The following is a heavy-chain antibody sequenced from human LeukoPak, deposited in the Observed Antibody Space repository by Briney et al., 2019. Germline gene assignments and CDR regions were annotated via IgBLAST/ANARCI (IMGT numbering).Heavy chain of an antibody. D-gene: IGHD2/OR15-2a*01. CDR1: GFRFSAYS. Sequence: PGRSLRLSCAASGFRFSAYSMHCVRQAPGKGLEWVAVISYDGTNKYYADSVKGRFTISRDNSKYTLYLQMNSLSAEDTAVYYCARDFYDYWGQGTLVTVSS. J-gene: IGHJ4*02. V-gene: IGHV3-30*04. CDR3: ARDFYDY. CDR2: ISYDGTNK.